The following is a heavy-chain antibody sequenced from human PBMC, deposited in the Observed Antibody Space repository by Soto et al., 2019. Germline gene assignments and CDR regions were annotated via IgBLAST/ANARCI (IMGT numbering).Heavy chain of an antibody. CDR1: GYTFTSYG. CDR3: ARGPIQPYYYYYGMDV. D-gene: IGHD5-18*01. V-gene: IGHV1-69*04. CDR2: IIPILGIA. J-gene: IGHJ6*02. Sequence: SVKVSCKASGYTFTSYGISWVRQAPGQGLEWMGRIIPILGIANYAQKFQGRVTITADKSTSTAYMELSSLRSEDTAVYYCARGPIQPYYYYYGMDVWGQGTTVTVSS.